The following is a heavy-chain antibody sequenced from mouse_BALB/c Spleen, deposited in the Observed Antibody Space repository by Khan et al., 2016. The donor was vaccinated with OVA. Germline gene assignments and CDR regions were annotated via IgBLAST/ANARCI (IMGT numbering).Heavy chain of an antibody. V-gene: IGHV2-6-4*01. D-gene: IGHD2-14*01. CDR3: ARAYYRFDVYYAMDY. CDR1: GFSLSRYD. CDR2: IWGGGGT. Sequence: QVQLKESGPGLVAPSQSLSITCTVSGFSLSRYDIHWVRQPPGKGLEWLGVIWGGGGTDFNSTLKIRLSISKDNSKSQVFLKMNSLQTDDTAMYYCARAYYRFDVYYAMDYWGQGTSVTVSS. J-gene: IGHJ4*01.